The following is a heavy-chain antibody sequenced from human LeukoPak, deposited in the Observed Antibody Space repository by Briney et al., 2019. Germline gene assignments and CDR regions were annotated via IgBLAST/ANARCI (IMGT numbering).Heavy chain of an antibody. J-gene: IGHJ4*02. Sequence: SVKVSCKASGGTFSSYAISWVRQAPGQGLEWKGGIIPIFGTANYAQKFQGRVTITTDESTSTAYMELSSLRSEDTAVYYCARGFGDYVLYYFDYWGQGTLVTVSS. V-gene: IGHV1-69*05. CDR2: IIPIFGTA. D-gene: IGHD4-17*01. CDR3: ARGFGDYVLYYFDY. CDR1: GGTFSSYA.